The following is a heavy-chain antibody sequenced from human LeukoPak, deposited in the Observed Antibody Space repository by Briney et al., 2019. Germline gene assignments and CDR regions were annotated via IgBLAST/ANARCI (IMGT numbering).Heavy chain of an antibody. J-gene: IGHJ4*02. D-gene: IGHD6-13*01. V-gene: IGHV3-21*01. CDR1: GFTFSTYI. CDR3: AAGIAATAPFDY. CDR2: ISTTSSYI. Sequence: SGGSLRLSCAASGFTFSTYIMNWVRQAPGKGLEWVSSISTTSSYIYSADSVKGRFTISRDIAKNSLYLQMNSLRAEDTAVYYCAAGIAATAPFDYWGQGTLVTVSS.